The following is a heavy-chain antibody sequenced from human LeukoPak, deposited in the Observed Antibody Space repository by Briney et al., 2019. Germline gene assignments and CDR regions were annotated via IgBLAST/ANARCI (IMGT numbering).Heavy chain of an antibody. D-gene: IGHD6-19*01. Sequence: SGGSLRLSCAASGFTVSSNYMSWVRQAPGKGLEWVSVIYSDGGTYYADSVKGRFTISRDNSKNTLNLQMNSLRAEDTAVYYCARDESVSIAVAPSLDYWGQGTLVTVSS. V-gene: IGHV3-53*01. J-gene: IGHJ4*02. CDR3: ARDESVSIAVAPSLDY. CDR2: IYSDGGT. CDR1: GFTVSSNY.